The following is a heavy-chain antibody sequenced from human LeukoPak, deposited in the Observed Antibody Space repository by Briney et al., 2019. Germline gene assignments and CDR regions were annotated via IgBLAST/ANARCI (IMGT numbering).Heavy chain of an antibody. J-gene: IGHJ4*02. CDR2: IYSGGST. Sequence: GGSLRLSCAASGFTVSSNYMSWVRQAPGKGLEWVSVIYSGGSTYYADSVKGRFTISRDNSKNTLYLQMNSLRAKDTAVYYCARDRGSGWFHFDYWGQGTLVTVSS. V-gene: IGHV3-66*01. D-gene: IGHD6-19*01. CDR3: ARDRGSGWFHFDY. CDR1: GFTVSSNY.